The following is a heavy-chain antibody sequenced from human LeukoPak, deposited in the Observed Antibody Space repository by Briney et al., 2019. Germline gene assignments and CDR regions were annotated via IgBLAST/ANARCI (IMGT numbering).Heavy chain of an antibody. CDR1: GFTFDDYG. CDR2: ISWNSASV. V-gene: IGHV3-9*01. CDR3: AKDYGYSSSWYDY. D-gene: IGHD6-13*01. Sequence: GGSLRLSCEASGFTFDDYGMHWVRHAPGKGLEWVSTISWNSASVGYVDSVKGRFTISRDNAKKTLYLQMNSLRPEDTALYYCAKDYGYSSSWYDYRGQGTLVTVSS. J-gene: IGHJ4*02.